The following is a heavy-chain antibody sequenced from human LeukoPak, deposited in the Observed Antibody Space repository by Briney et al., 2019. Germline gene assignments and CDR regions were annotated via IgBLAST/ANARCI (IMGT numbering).Heavy chain of an antibody. CDR1: GGSISSGGYY. CDR3: ARAQSITMVRGVTDLTPYFDY. D-gene: IGHD3-10*01. Sequence: PSQTLSLTCTVSGGSISSGGYYWSWIRQHPGKGLEWIGYIYYSGSTYYNPSLKSRVTISVDTSKSQFSLKLSSVTAADTAVYYCARAQSITMVRGVTDLTPYFDYWGQGTLVTVSS. V-gene: IGHV4-31*03. CDR2: IYYSGST. J-gene: IGHJ4*02.